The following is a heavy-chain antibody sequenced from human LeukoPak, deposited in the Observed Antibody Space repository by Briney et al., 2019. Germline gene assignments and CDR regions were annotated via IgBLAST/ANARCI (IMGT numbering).Heavy chain of an antibody. CDR1: GFTFSDYA. V-gene: IGHV3-9*01. Sequence: GGSLRLSCAASGFTFSDYAMHWVRQAPGKGLEWVSGISWNSGSIGYADSVKGRFTISRDNAKNSLYLQMNSLRAEDTALYYCAKDIGIAVAGTRDYWGQGTLVTVSS. J-gene: IGHJ4*02. CDR3: AKDIGIAVAGTRDY. CDR2: ISWNSGSI. D-gene: IGHD6-19*01.